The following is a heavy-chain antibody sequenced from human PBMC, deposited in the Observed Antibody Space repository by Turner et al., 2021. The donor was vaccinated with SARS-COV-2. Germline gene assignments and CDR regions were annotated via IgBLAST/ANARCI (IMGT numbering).Heavy chain of an antibody. J-gene: IGHJ4*02. D-gene: IGHD4-4*01. V-gene: IGHV3-23*01. CDR2: NGSGGST. CDR3: AKGYSPDY. CDR1: GCPFNSDA. Sequence: EVQPLASGGGLVQPGGSLRLSCAASGCPFNSDAMGWVRQAPGKGLEWVSANGSGGSTDYADSVKGRFTISRDNSKNTLYLQMNSMRAEDTAVYYCAKGYSPDYWGQGTLVTVSS.